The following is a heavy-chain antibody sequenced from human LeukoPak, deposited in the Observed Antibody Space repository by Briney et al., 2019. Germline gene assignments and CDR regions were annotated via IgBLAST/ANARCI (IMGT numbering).Heavy chain of an antibody. V-gene: IGHV1-8*01. CDR2: VNPNSGDT. D-gene: IGHD5-24*01. CDR1: GYTFTSYD. J-gene: IGHJ3*02. CDR3: AREMATIYPSKSFDI. Sequence: ASVKVSCKASGYTFTSYDINWVRQATGQGPEWMGRVNPNSGDTGYAQQFQGRVTMTRNTATSTAYMELSSLRSEDTAVYYCAREMATIYPSKSFDIWGQGTMVTVSS.